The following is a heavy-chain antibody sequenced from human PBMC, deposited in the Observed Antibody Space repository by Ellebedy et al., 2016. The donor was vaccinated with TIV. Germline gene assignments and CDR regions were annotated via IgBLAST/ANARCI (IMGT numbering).Heavy chain of an antibody. CDR3: ARHTYGNPLLDY. Sequence: GESLKISCAASGFTISDHYMDWVRQAPGKGLVWVGFIRSKAYGGTTEYAASVKGRFTISKDDSKNSLYLQMNSLKTEDTAVYYCARHTYGNPLLDYWGPGTLVTVSS. CDR2: IRSKAYGGTT. CDR1: GFTISDHY. D-gene: IGHD3-10*01. V-gene: IGHV3-72*01. J-gene: IGHJ4*02.